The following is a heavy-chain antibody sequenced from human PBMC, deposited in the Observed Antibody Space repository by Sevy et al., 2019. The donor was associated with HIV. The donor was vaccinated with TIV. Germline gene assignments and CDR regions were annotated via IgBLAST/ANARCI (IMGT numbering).Heavy chain of an antibody. Sequence: GGSLRLSCAASGFTFSSYWMSWVRQAPGKGLEWVANIKQDGSEKYYVDSVKGRFTISRDNAKNSLYLQMNSLRAEDTAVYYCARGEGYCSGGSCYAWGAFDIWGQGTIVTVSS. D-gene: IGHD2-15*01. CDR3: ARGEGYCSGGSCYAWGAFDI. V-gene: IGHV3-7*03. CDR2: IKQDGSEK. CDR1: GFTFSSYW. J-gene: IGHJ3*02.